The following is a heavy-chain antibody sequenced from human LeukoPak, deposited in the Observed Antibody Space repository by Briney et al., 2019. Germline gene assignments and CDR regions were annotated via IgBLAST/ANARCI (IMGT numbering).Heavy chain of an antibody. J-gene: IGHJ4*02. CDR1: GGSISSSSYY. V-gene: IGHV4-39*01. D-gene: IGHD6-13*01. Sequence: SETLSLTCTVSGGSISSSSYYWGWIRQPPGKGLEWIGSIYYSGSTYYNPSLKSRVTISVDTSKNQFSLKLSSVTAADTAVYYCARQQRGITADLFDYWGQGTLVTVSS. CDR2: IYYSGST. CDR3: ARQQRGITADLFDY.